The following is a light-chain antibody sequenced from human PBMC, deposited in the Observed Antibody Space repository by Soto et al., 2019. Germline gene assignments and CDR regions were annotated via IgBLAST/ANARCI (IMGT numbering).Light chain of an antibody. CDR2: GAS. Sequence: EIVLTQSPGTLSLSPGERATLSCRASQSVSSSYLAWYQQKPGQAPRLLIYGASSRATGIPDRFSGSGSGTEFTITISRLEPEDFAVYYCQQYGSSPWRFGQGTKV. V-gene: IGKV3-20*01. J-gene: IGKJ1*01. CDR3: QQYGSSPWR. CDR1: QSVSSSY.